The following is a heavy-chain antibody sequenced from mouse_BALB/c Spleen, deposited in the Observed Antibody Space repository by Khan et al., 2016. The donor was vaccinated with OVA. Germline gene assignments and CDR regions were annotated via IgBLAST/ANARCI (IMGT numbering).Heavy chain of an antibody. CDR1: GYIFTSFW. CDR3: ARRAPDDAMDY. D-gene: IGHD3-3*01. CDR2: IYPATGST. Sequence: QVQLKQSGAEVVRPGASVKLSCKTSGYIFTSFWIQWVKQRSGQGLEWIARIYPATGSTYYTEKFKGKATLTADKSSNTVYMHLSSLKSEDSAVYFCARRAPDDAMDYWGQGTSGTVSS. V-gene: IGHV1S132*01. J-gene: IGHJ4*01.